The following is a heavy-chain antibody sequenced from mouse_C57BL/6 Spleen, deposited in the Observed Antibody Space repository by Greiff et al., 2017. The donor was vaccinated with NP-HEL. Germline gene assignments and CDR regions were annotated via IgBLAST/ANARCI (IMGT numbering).Heavy chain of an antibody. CDR3: ARDYYGSMDY. CDR1: GYSITSGYD. CDR2: ISYSGST. J-gene: IGHJ4*01. Sequence: DVQLQESGPGMVKPSQSLSLTCTVTGYSITSGYDWHWIRHFPGNKLEWMGYISYSGSTNYNPSLKSRISITHDTSKNHFFLKLNSVTTEDTATYYCARDYYGSMDYWGQGTSVTVSS. V-gene: IGHV3-1*01. D-gene: IGHD1-1*01.